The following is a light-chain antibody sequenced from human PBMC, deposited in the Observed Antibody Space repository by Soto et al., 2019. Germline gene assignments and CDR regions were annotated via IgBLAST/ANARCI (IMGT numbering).Light chain of an antibody. J-gene: IGKJ1*01. V-gene: IGKV3-20*01. CDR1: QSVSSSY. CDR3: QRYRTSLPRT. Sequence: EIVLTQSPGTLSLSPGERATLSCRASQSVSSSYLAWYQQKPGQAPRLLIYGASSRASGIPDRFSGSGSETDFTPPIISLEHEDFVVYYCQRYRTSLPRTFGQGTKVQI. CDR2: GAS.